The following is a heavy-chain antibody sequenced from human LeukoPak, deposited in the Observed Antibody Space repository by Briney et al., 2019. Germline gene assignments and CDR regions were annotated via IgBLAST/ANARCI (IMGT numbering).Heavy chain of an antibody. CDR1: GFSFSSYG. Sequence: PGGSLRLSCAASGFSFSSYGIHWVRQAPGKGLEWVAVIGYDGSNKYYADSVKGRFTISRGNSKNTLYLQMNSLRTEDTAVYFCAKEIYYDSSAFFDYWGQGTLVTVSA. V-gene: IGHV3-30*18. CDR3: AKEIYYDSSAFFDY. J-gene: IGHJ4*02. CDR2: IGYDGSNK. D-gene: IGHD3-22*01.